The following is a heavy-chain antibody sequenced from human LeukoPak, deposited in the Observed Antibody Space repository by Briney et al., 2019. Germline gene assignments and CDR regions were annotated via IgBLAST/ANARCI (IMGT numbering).Heavy chain of an antibody. V-gene: IGHV3-11*04. D-gene: IGHD2-15*01. J-gene: IGHJ6*03. Sequence: GGSLRLSCAAFGFIFSDYYMSWIRRAPGKGLEWVSYISSSGITIYYADSVKGRFTISRDNAKNSLYLQMNSLRAEDTAVYYCARAGRKSRGVDIVRKKETGYYYYMDVWGKGTTVTVSS. CDR3: ARAGRKSRGVDIVRKKETGYYYYMDV. CDR2: ISSSGITI. CDR1: GFIFSDYY.